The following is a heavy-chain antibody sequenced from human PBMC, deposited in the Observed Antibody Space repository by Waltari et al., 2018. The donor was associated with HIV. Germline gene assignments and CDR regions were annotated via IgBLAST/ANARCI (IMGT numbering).Heavy chain of an antibody. CDR2: MNPNSGNT. D-gene: IGHD3-16*01. CDR1: GYTFASYQ. Sequence: QVQLVQSGAEVKKTGASLKFSCQASGYTFASYQIHWVRQATGQGLEWMGWMNPNSGNTGYAQKFQGRVTMTRNTSISTAYMELSSLRSEDTAVYYCAREVRPDGARDAFDIWGQGTMVTVSS. CDR3: AREVRPDGARDAFDI. V-gene: IGHV1-8*01. J-gene: IGHJ3*02.